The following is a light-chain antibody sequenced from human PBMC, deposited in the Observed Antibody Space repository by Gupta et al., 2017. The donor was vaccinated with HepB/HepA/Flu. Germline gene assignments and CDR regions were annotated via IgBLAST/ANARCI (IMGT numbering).Light chain of an antibody. CDR3: QQLNKYPPWT. CDR2: GAS. CDR1: QVISNY. V-gene: IGKV1-9*01. Sequence: DIQLTQSPSFLSASVGDRVTITCRASQVISNYFAWYQQKPGKAPKLLIYGASTWGSGVPSRCSGSGYGTEFTLTISSRQPEDFASYYCQQLNKYPPWTFGQGTKVEIK. J-gene: IGKJ1*01.